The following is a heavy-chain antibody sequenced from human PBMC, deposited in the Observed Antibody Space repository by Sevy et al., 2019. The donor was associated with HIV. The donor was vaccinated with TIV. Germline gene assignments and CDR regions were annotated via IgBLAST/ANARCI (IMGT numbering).Heavy chain of an antibody. J-gene: IGHJ4*02. Sequence: GGSLRLSCAASGFTFSNYGMSWVRQAPGKGLEWVSAISGSGGSTFYADSVKGRFTISRDNSKDTLYLQMNSLRAEDTAVYYCAKPLVRVFSGDSIFFDYWGQGTLVTVSS. V-gene: IGHV3-23*01. CDR1: GFTFSNYG. CDR2: ISGSGGST. CDR3: AKPLVRVFSGDSIFFDY. D-gene: IGHD4-17*01.